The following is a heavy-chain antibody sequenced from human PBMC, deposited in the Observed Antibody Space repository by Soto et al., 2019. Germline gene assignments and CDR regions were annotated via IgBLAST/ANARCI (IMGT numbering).Heavy chain of an antibody. D-gene: IGHD3-9*01. Sequence: VSVKGSCKAAGYSFTRYDINRVRKATGQGLEWMGCMNHNSGNTGYAQKFQGRVTMTRNTSISTAYMGLSSLRSEDTAVYYCARGRRASKFRRFDWLLTGGMDVSGEGITGTGPS. CDR2: MNHNSGNT. CDR3: ARGRRASKFRRFDWLLTGGMDV. V-gene: IGHV1-8*01. CDR1: GYSFTRYD. J-gene: IGHJ6*04.